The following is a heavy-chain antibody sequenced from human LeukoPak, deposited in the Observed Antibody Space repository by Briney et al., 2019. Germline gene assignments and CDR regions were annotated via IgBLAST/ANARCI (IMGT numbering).Heavy chain of an antibody. CDR3: ARDRYCCGGSCSWGDAFDI. D-gene: IGHD2-15*01. CDR1: GGSFSGYY. J-gene: IGHJ3*02. Sequence: SETLSLTCAVYGGSFSGYYWSWIRQPPGKGLEWIGEINHSGSTNYNPSLKSRVTISVDTSKNQFSLKLSSVTAADTAVYYCARDRYCCGGSCSWGDAFDIWGQGTMVTVSS. CDR2: INHSGST. V-gene: IGHV4-34*01.